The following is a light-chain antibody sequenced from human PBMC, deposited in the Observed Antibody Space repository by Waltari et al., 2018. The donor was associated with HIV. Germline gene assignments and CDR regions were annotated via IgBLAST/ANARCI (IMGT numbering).Light chain of an antibody. Sequence: DIQMTQSPSSLSASVGDRVTITCRASQSISSYLNWYQQKPGKAPKLLIYAASSLQSGVPSMFSGSGSGTDFTLTISSLQPEDFAAYYCQQSYNTPQTFGQGTKVEI. CDR3: QQSYNTPQT. J-gene: IGKJ1*01. V-gene: IGKV1-39*01. CDR1: QSISSY. CDR2: AAS.